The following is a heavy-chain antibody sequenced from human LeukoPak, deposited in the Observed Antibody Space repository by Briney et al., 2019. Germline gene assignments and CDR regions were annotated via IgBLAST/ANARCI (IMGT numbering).Heavy chain of an antibody. CDR2: INHSGST. CDR1: GGSFSGYY. V-gene: IGHV4-34*01. CDR3: ARGKSNDILTGYYYFDY. D-gene: IGHD3-9*01. Sequence: SETQSLTCAVYGGSFSGYYWSWIRQPPGKGLEWIGEINHSGSTNYNPSLKSRVTISVDTSKNQFSLKLSSVTAADTAVYYCARGKSNDILTGYYYFDYWGQGTLVTVSS. J-gene: IGHJ4*02.